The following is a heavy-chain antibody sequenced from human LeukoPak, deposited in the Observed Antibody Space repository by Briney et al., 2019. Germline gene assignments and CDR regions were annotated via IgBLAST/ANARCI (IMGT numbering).Heavy chain of an antibody. J-gene: IGHJ4*02. CDR3: AKDYYVPTIY. D-gene: IGHD3-10*02. V-gene: IGHV3-23*01. Sequence: GGSLRLSCAASGFTFSNYAMSWVRQAPGKGLEWVSGISSSGVSTYYADSVKGRFTISRDNSKNTLYLQMNSLRAEDTAVYYCAKDYYVPTIYWGQGTLVTVSS. CDR1: GFTFSNYA. CDR2: ISSSGVST.